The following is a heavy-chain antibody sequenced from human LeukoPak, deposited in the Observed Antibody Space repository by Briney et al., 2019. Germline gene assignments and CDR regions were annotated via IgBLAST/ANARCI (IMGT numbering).Heavy chain of an antibody. CDR2: ISSSSSYT. D-gene: IGHD1-1*01. CDR1: GFTFSSYE. J-gene: IGHJ4*02. CDR3: ARGNQRVLDY. Sequence: PGGSLRLSCAASGFTFSSYEMNWVRQAPGKGLEWVSYISSSSSYTNYADSVKGRFTISRDNAKNSLYLQMNSLRAEDGAMYYCARGNQRVLDYWGQGTLVTVSS. V-gene: IGHV3-21*05.